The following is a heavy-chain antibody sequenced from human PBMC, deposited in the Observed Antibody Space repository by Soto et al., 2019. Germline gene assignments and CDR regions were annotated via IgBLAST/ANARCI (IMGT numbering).Heavy chain of an antibody. V-gene: IGHV4-4*02. CDR2: IFHSGST. Sequence: SETLSLTCAFSGASVSSTYWWIWVRQPPGKGLEWIGEIFHSGSTNYNPSLKTRLTISVDKSKNQFSLKLSSVTAADTAVYYCARVYSGSYSDSWGRGTLVTVSS. J-gene: IGHJ4*02. CDR1: GASVSSTYW. D-gene: IGHD1-26*01. CDR3: ARVYSGSYSDS.